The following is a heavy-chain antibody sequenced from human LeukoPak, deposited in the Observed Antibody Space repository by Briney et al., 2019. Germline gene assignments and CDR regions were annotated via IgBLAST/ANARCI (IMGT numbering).Heavy chain of an antibody. CDR3: ARDQLLSGGFDY. CDR2: MNPNSGNT. D-gene: IGHD2-2*01. Sequence: ASVKVSCKASGYIFTSYDINWVRQATGQGLEWMGWMNPNSGNTGYAQKFQGRVTITRNTSISTAYMELSSLRSEDTAVYYCARDQLLSGGFDYWGQGTLVTVSS. J-gene: IGHJ4*02. CDR1: GYIFTSYD. V-gene: IGHV1-8*03.